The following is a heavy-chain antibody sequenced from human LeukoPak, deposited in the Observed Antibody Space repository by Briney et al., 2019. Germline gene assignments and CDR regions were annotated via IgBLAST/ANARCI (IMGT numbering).Heavy chain of an antibody. CDR2: ISGSGGST. Sequence: PGGSLRLSCAASGFTFSSYAMSWVRQAPGKGLEWVEAISGSGGSTYYADSVKGRFTISRDNSKNTLYLQMNSLRAEDTAVYYCAKASDYDFWSGYYPNYYYYYYMDVWGKGTTVTVSS. V-gene: IGHV3-23*01. D-gene: IGHD3-3*01. CDR1: GFTFSSYA. CDR3: AKASDYDFWSGYYPNYYYYYYMDV. J-gene: IGHJ6*03.